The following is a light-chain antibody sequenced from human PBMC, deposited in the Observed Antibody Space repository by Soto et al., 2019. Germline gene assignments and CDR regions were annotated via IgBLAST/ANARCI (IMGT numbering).Light chain of an antibody. CDR1: QSISNW. Sequence: DIQMTQSPSTLSASVGDRVTITCRASQSISNWLAWYQQKPGKAPKLLIYDASTLESGVPSRFSGSGSETEFTLTISRLQPDDFATYYCQHYKTYFFTYGPGTKVDFK. J-gene: IGKJ3*01. V-gene: IGKV1-5*01. CDR2: DAS. CDR3: QHYKTYFFT.